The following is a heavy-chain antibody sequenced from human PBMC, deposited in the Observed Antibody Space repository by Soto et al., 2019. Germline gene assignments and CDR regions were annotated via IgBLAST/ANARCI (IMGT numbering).Heavy chain of an antibody. J-gene: IGHJ5*02. CDR3: ASVPGVVVVPAAIPEGHPFDP. CDR2: ISAYNGNT. D-gene: IGHD2-2*01. CDR1: GYTFTSYG. Sequence: ASVKVSCKASGYTFTSYGISWVRQAPGQGLEWMGWISAYNGNTNYAQKLQGRVTMTTDTSTSTAYMELRSLRSDDTAVYYCASVPGVVVVPAAIPEGHPFDPWGQGTLVTVSS. V-gene: IGHV1-18*01.